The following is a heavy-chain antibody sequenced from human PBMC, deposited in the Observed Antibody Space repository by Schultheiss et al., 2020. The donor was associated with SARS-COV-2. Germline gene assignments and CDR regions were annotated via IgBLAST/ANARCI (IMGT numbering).Heavy chain of an antibody. CDR3: ARGWRGTEGFDY. J-gene: IGHJ4*02. D-gene: IGHD3-3*01. V-gene: IGHV4-39*07. CDR1: GASISRSGYY. CDR2: IYHSGST. Sequence: SETLSLTCTVSGASISRSGYYWGWIRQPPGKGLEWIGSIYHSGSTYYNPSLKSRVTISVDTSKNQFSLKLSSVTAADTAVYYCARGWRGTEGFDYWGQGTLVTVSS.